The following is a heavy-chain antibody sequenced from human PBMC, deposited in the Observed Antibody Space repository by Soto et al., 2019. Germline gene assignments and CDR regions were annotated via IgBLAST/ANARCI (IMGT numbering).Heavy chain of an antibody. CDR3: ARELPVDY. Sequence: QVRLVQSGAEVKKPGASVKVSCKASGYTFTSYAIHWVRQAPGQRLEWMGRINAGNGNTKYSQKFQGRVTITGDTSATTAYMELSTLRSEDTAVYYCARELPVDYWGHGTLVTVSS. CDR1: GYTFTSYA. V-gene: IGHV1-3*01. J-gene: IGHJ4*01. D-gene: IGHD2-21*01. CDR2: INAGNGNT.